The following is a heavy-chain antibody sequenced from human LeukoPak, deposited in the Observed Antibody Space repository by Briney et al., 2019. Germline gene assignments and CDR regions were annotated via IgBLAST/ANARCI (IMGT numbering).Heavy chain of an antibody. V-gene: IGHV3-7*01. J-gene: IGHJ4*02. CDR1: GFTFSSYW. D-gene: IGHD6-19*01. Sequence: GGSLRLSCAASGFTFSSYWMSWVRQAPGKGLEWVANIKQDGSEKYYVDSVKGRFTISRDNAKNSLYLQMNSLRAEDTAVYYCARGGSSGWYPNDYWGQGTLVTVSS. CDR2: IKQDGSEK. CDR3: ARGGSSGWYPNDY.